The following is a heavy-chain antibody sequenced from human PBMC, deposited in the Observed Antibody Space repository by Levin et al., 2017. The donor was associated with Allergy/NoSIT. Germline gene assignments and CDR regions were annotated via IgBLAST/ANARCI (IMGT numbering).Heavy chain of an antibody. CDR1: GFTFSSYA. D-gene: IGHD6-19*01. J-gene: IGHJ4*02. Sequence: SGGSLRLSCAASGFTFSSYAMHWVRQAPGKGLEWVAVISYDGSNKYYADSVKGRFTISRDNSKNTLYLQMNSLRAEDTAVYYCARESGEGIVVAVAGSFDYWGQGTLVTVSS. CDR2: ISYDGSNK. CDR3: ARESGEGIVVAVAGSFDY. V-gene: IGHV3-30-3*01.